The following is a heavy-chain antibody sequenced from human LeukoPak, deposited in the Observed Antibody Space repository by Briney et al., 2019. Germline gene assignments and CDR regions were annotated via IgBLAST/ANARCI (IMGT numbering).Heavy chain of an antibody. D-gene: IGHD5-18*01. V-gene: IGHV1-3*01. CDR2: INAGNGNT. CDR3: ARAAGIQLWTRGAFDI. CDR1: GYTFTSYA. Sequence: ASVKVSCKASGYTFTSYAMHWVRQAPGQRLEWMGWINAGNGNTKYSQKFQGRVTITRDTSASTAYMELSSPRSEDTAVYYCARAAGIQLWTRGAFDIWGQGTMVTVSS. J-gene: IGHJ3*02.